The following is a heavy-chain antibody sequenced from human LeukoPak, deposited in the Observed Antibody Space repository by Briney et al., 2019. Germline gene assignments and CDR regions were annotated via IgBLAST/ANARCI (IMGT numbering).Heavy chain of an antibody. J-gene: IGHJ4*02. CDR1: GFTFSSYG. V-gene: IGHV3-30*03. D-gene: IGHD3-22*01. Sequence: GGSLRLSCAASGFTFSSYGMHWVRQAPGKGLEWVAVISYDGSNKYYADSVKGRFTISRDNSKNTLYLQMNSLRAEDTAVYYCARLTYYYDSSGNNFDYWGQGTLVTVSS. CDR2: ISYDGSNK. CDR3: ARLTYYYDSSGNNFDY.